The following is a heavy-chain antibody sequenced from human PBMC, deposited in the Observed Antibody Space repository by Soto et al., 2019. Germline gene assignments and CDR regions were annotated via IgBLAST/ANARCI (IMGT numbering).Heavy chain of an antibody. Sequence: QVQLQESGPGLVKPSETLSLTCTVSGGSISSYYWSWIRQPPGTGLEWIGYIYYSGSTNYNPSLKSRVTISVDTSKNQFSLKLSSVTAADTAVYYCARVYGDYLDYWGQGTLVTVSS. CDR1: GGSISSYY. CDR2: IYYSGST. CDR3: ARVYGDYLDY. J-gene: IGHJ4*02. D-gene: IGHD4-17*01. V-gene: IGHV4-59*01.